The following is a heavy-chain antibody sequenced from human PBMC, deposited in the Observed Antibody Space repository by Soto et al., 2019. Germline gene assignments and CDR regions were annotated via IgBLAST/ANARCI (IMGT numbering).Heavy chain of an antibody. J-gene: IGHJ5*02. CDR3: AKESAMVTTGWFDP. D-gene: IGHD4-17*01. V-gene: IGHV3-23*01. CDR2: ITGSGGRT. Sequence: EVNLLESGGGLVQPGGSLRLSCAASGFTFSNYAMSWVRQASGTGFEWVSGITGSGGRTYYAASVKGRFTISRDNSNNTLYLQMNSLRAEDTALYYCAKESAMVTTGWFDPWGQGTLVTVSS. CDR1: GFTFSNYA.